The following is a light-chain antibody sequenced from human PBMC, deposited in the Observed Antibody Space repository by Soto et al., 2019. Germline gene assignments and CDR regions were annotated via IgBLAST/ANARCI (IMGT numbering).Light chain of an antibody. CDR1: QSVSSY. V-gene: IGKV3-11*01. Sequence: DIMLTQSPATLSLSPGERATLSCRASQSVSSYLAWYQQKPGQAPSLLIYDASNRATGIPARFSGSGSGTDFTLTISSLEPEDFAVYYCQQYGSSPATFGGGTKVDIK. CDR2: DAS. J-gene: IGKJ4*01. CDR3: QQYGSSPAT.